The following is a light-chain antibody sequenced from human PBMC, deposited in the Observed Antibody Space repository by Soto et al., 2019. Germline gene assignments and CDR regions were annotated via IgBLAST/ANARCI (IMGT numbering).Light chain of an antibody. Sequence: EIVMTQSPLSLPVTPGEPASISCRSSQSLLQSNGDNHLDWYLQKPGQSPQLLIYFGSNRASGVPDRFSGNGTGTNVTLTITRVEAEDVGVYYCMQALQTPFTFGQGTKLEI. CDR2: FGS. V-gene: IGKV2-28*01. CDR3: MQALQTPFT. J-gene: IGKJ2*01. CDR1: QSLLQSNGDNH.